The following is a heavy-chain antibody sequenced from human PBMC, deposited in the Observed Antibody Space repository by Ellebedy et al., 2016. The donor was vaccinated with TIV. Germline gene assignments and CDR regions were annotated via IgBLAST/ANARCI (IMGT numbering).Heavy chain of an antibody. J-gene: IGHJ4*02. V-gene: IGHV4-38-2*02. CDR2: FYRSGST. CDR3: ARQSISDGSGKYYYFEY. CDR1: GYSISSGYY. D-gene: IGHD3-10*01. Sequence: MPSETLSLTCTVSGYSISSGYYWGWIRQPPGKGLEWIGSFYRSGSTYYNPSLKSRVTISVDTSKNQFSLKLSSVTAADTAEYYCARQSISDGSGKYYYFEYWGQGTPVTVSS.